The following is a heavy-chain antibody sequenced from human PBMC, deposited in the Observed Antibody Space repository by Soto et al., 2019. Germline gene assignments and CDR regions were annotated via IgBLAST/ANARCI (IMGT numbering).Heavy chain of an antibody. CDR2: IYYTGGT. D-gene: IGHD1-26*01. J-gene: IGHJ4*02. CDR3: ARDRSMSATFDS. V-gene: IGHV4-31*11. Sequence: TLSLTCAVSGGPISSGRYYWTCIRQLPGKGLEYIGYIYYTGGTYYNPSLKSRVTISVDTSKGQFSLNLGSVTAADTAVYYCARDRSMSATFDSWGQGSLVTVSS. CDR1: GGPISSGRYY.